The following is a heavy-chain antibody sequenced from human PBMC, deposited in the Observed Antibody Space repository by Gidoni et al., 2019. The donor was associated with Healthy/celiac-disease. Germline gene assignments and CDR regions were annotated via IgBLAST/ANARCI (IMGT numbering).Heavy chain of an antibody. CDR1: GGSISSYY. CDR3: ARVGGYVWGSYRPEWFDP. V-gene: IGHV4-59*01. Sequence: QVQLQESGPGLVKPSETLSLTCTVSGGSISSYYWSWIRQPPGKGLEWIGYIYYSGSTNYNPSLKSRVTISVDTSKNQFSLKLSSVTAADTAVYYCARVGGYVWGSYRPEWFDPWGQGTLVTVSS. CDR2: IYYSGST. J-gene: IGHJ5*02. D-gene: IGHD3-16*02.